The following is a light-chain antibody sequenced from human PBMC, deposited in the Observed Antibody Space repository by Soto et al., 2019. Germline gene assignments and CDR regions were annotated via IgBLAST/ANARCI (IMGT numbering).Light chain of an antibody. Sequence: EIVLTQSPGTLSLSPGERATLSCRASQSVSSNYLAWYQQKPGQAPRLLIYGASSRATGIPDRFSGSGSGTDFTLTISRLEPEDFAVYYCQQYATSPPFGQGTKVEIK. CDR3: QQYATSPP. V-gene: IGKV3-20*01. CDR2: GAS. CDR1: QSVSSNY. J-gene: IGKJ1*01.